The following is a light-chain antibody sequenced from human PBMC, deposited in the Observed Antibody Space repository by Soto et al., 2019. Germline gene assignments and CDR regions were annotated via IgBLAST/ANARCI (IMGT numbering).Light chain of an antibody. CDR3: QQRKNWPPIT. CDR1: QSVSSSY. V-gene: IGKV3D-7*01. CDR2: GAS. Sequence: EIVMTQSPATLSLSPGERATLSCRASQSVSSSYLSWYQQKPGQAPRLLIYGASTRATGIPARFSGSGSGTDFTLTISSLQPEDSAVYYCQQRKNWPPITFGQGTRLEIK. J-gene: IGKJ5*01.